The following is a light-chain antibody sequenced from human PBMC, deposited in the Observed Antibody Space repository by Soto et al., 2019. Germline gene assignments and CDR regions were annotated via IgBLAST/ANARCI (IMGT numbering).Light chain of an antibody. Sequence: EIVMTQSPATLSVSTGERATLSCRASQSVSSSYLAWYQQKPGQAPRLLIYGASSRATGIPDRFSGSGSGTDFTLTVSRLEPEDFAVYYCQQYGNSPWTFGQRTKVDIK. CDR3: QQYGNSPWT. CDR1: QSVSSSY. J-gene: IGKJ1*01. V-gene: IGKV3-20*01. CDR2: GAS.